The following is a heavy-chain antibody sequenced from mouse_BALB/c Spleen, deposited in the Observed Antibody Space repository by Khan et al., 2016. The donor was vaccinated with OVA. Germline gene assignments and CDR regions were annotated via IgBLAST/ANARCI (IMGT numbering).Heavy chain of an antibody. D-gene: IGHD1-1*01. V-gene: IGHV3-2*02. CDR1: GYSITSAYA. CDR3: GRQNYYGYAMDY. CDR2: ISYSGST. Sequence: EVQLQESGPGLVKPSQSLSLTCTVTGYSITSAYAWSWIRQFPGNKLEWMGYISYSGSTSYNPYLKSRISITRDTSKNQFFLQLNSVTTEDTATYYCGRQNYYGYAMDYWGQGTSVTVSS. J-gene: IGHJ4*01.